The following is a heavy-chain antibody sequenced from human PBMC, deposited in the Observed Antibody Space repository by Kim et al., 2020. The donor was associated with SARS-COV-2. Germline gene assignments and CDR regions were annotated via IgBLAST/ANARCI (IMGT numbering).Heavy chain of an antibody. V-gene: IGHV4-4*02. J-gene: IGHJ4*02. Sequence: SETLSLTCAVSGGSISSSNWWSWVRQPPGKGLEWIGEIYHSGSTNYNPSLKSRVTISVDKSKNHFSLKLSSVTAADTAVYYCARGGSYILGYFDYWGQGTLVTVSS. D-gene: IGHD3-16*01. CDR2: IYHSGST. CDR3: ARGGSYILGYFDY. CDR1: GGSISSSNW.